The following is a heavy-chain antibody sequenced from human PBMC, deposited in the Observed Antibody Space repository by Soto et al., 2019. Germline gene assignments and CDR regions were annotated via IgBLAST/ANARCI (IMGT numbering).Heavy chain of an antibody. CDR1: GYTFTTYD. V-gene: IGHV1-8*01. D-gene: IGHD2-2*01. CDR2: MNPNRTNT. CDR3: VRGGFLSPDHVIIAPATLGFDP. J-gene: IGHJ5*02. Sequence: ASVKVSCKASGYTFTTYDINWVRQAPGQGLEWMGWMNPNRTNTGYAEKFQGRVTMTRDTSISTAYMELSSLRYDDTAVYYCVRGGFLSPDHVIIAPATLGFDPWGQGTLVTVSS.